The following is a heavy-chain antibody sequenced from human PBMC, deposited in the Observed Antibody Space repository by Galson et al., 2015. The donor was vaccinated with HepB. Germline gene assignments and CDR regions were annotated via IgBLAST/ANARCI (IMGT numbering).Heavy chain of an antibody. V-gene: IGHV1-18*01. J-gene: IGHJ5*02. Sequence: SCKASGYTFTSYGISWVRQAPGQGLEWMGWISAYNGNTNYAQKLQGRVTMTTDTSTSTAYMELRSLRSDDTAVYYCARDRLLEPQNPWFDPWGQGTLVTVSS. D-gene: IGHD1-1*01. CDR2: ISAYNGNT. CDR1: GYTFTSYG. CDR3: ARDRLLEPQNPWFDP.